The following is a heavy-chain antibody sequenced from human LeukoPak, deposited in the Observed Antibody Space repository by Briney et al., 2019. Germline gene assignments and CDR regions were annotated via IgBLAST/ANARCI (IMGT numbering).Heavy chain of an antibody. V-gene: IGHV3-48*03. CDR1: GFTFSSYE. J-gene: IGHJ4*02. CDR2: ISSSGSTI. D-gene: IGHD3-10*01. Sequence: GGSLRLSCAASGFTFSSYEMNWVRQAPGKGLEWVSYISSSGSTIYYADSVKGRFTISRDNSKNTLYLQMNSLRAEDTAVYYCAKALTMVRGAHDYWGQGTLVTVSS. CDR3: AKALTMVRGAHDY.